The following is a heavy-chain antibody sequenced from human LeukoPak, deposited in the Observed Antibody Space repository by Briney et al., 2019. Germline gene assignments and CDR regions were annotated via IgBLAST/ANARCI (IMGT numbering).Heavy chain of an antibody. D-gene: IGHD3-10*01. CDR2: ISSNSSYI. J-gene: IGHJ6*02. CDR1: GFTFSSYA. CDR3: ASEYGSGTSIRYYYYGMDV. V-gene: IGHV3-21*01. Sequence: GGSLRLSCAASGFTFSSYAMSWVRQAPGKGLEWVSSISSNSSYIYYADSVKGRFTISRDNAKNSLYLQMNSLRAEDTAVYYCASEYGSGTSIRYYYYGMDVWGQGTTVTVSS.